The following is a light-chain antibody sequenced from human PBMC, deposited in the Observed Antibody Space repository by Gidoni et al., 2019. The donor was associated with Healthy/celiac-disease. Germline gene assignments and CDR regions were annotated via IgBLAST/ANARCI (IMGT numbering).Light chain of an antibody. CDR1: QSISSY. Sequence: DIQMTQSPSSLSASVGDRVTITCRASQSISSYLNWYQQKPGKAPKLLIYAASSLQSGVPSRFSGSGSGTDFTLTISSRQPEDFATYYCQLSYSTPFTFGPGTKVDIK. J-gene: IGKJ3*01. CDR2: AAS. V-gene: IGKV1-39*01. CDR3: QLSYSTPFT.